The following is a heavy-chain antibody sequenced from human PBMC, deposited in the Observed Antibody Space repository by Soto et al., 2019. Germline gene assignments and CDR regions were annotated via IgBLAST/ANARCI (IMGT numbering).Heavy chain of an antibody. Sequence: QMYLVESGGGVVQPGRSLRLSCAASGFTFGAYTMHWVRQAPGKGLEWVAAISYDGNSERYTDPVKGRFTVSRDNPSDALYHQMNSPRVEDTAVYYCAREGYSERSDGFDIWGQGTMVTVSS. V-gene: IGHV3-30*14. J-gene: IGHJ3*02. CDR2: ISYDGNSE. CDR1: GFTFGAYT. D-gene: IGHD5-18*01. CDR3: AREGYSERSDGFDI.